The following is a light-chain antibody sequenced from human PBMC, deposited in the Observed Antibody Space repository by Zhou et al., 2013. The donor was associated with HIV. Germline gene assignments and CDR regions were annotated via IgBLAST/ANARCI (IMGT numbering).Light chain of an antibody. CDR1: QDIRTW. CDR2: KAS. V-gene: IGKV1-5*03. J-gene: IGKJ4*01. Sequence: DIQMTQSPSTLSASVGDRVTITCRASQDIRTWVAWYQQKPGKVPKLLIYKASSLESGVPSRFSGSGFGTEFTLTISNLQPGDFATYYCQHTFTTPITFGGGTRVEIK. CDR3: QHTFTTPIT.